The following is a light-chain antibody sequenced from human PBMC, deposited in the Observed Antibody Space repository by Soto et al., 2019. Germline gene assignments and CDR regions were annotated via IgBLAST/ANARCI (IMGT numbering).Light chain of an antibody. Sequence: QAVVTQPPSVSGAPGQRVTISCTGSSSNIGAGYDVHWYQQLPGTAPKLLIYGNSNRPSGVPDRFSGSKSGTSASLAITGLQAEDGADYSCQSYDSSLSGYVFGTGTKLTVL. CDR1: SSNIGAGYD. CDR3: QSYDSSLSGYV. CDR2: GNS. J-gene: IGLJ1*01. V-gene: IGLV1-40*01.